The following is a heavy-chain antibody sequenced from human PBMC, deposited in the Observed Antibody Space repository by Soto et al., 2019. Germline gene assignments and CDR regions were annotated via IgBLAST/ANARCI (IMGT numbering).Heavy chain of an antibody. J-gene: IGHJ4*02. CDR1: GFTFSNYW. CDR3: AKDRRGREDY. CDR2: INRDGSST. D-gene: IGHD1-26*01. V-gene: IGHV3-74*01. Sequence: EVQLVESGGGLVQPGGSLRLSCAASGFTFSNYWMHWVRQCPGKGLVWVSRINRDGSSTDYADSVKGRFTISRDNAKNTLYLQMNNLRAEDTAVYYCAKDRRGREDYWGQGTLVTVSS.